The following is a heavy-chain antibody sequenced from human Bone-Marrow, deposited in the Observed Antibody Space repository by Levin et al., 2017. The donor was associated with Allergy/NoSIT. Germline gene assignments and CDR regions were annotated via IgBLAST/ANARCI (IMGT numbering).Heavy chain of an antibody. CDR1: GFTFSSYE. CDR2: ISTSGSTI. CDR3: AGGFVGYCSGNSCEPDY. J-gene: IGHJ4*02. Sequence: GGSLRLSCAASGFTFSSYEMNWVRQAPGKGLEWVSYISTSGSTIYYADSVKGRITISRDNVKNSLYLQMNSLKVEDTAVYYCAGGFVGYCSGNSCEPDYWGQGTLVTVSS. V-gene: IGHV3-48*03. D-gene: IGHD2-15*01.